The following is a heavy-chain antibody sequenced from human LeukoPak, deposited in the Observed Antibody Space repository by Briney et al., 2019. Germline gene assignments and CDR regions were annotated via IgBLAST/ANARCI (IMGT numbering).Heavy chain of an antibody. Sequence: SETLSLTCAVYGGSFSGYYWRWIRQPPGKGLEWIGEINHSGSTNYNPSLKSRVTISVDTSKNQFSLKLSSVTAADTAVYYCASYGSVWYSSSWYSSFDYWGQGTLVTVSS. D-gene: IGHD6-13*01. CDR3: ASYGSVWYSSSWYSSFDY. V-gene: IGHV4-34*01. J-gene: IGHJ4*02. CDR1: GGSFSGYY. CDR2: INHSGST.